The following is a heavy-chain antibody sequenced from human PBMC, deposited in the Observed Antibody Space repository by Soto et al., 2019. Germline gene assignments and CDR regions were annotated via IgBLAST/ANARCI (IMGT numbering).Heavy chain of an antibody. Sequence: PSETLSLTCTVSGGSISSYYWSWIRQPPGKGLEWIGYIYYSGSTNYNPSLKSRVTISVDTSKNQFSLKLSSLRSEDTAVYYCATAGPPAPIQLWLSGDGVPLYYFDYWGQGTLVTVSS. J-gene: IGHJ4*02. CDR1: GGSISSYY. V-gene: IGHV4-59*01. CDR3: ATAGPPAPIQLWLSGDGVPLYYFDY. CDR2: IYYSGST. D-gene: IGHD5-18*01.